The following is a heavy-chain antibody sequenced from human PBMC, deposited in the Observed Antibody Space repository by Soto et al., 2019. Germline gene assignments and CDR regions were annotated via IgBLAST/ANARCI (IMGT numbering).Heavy chain of an antibody. V-gene: IGHV4-4*02. J-gene: IGHJ1*01. Sequence: SETLSLTCAVSGGSISSSNWWSWVRQPPGKGLEWIGEIYHSGSTNYNPSLKSRVTISVDKSKNQFSLKLSSVTAADTAVYYCARHSKDSSGPPGDFQHWGQGTLVTVSS. CDR1: GGSISSSNW. D-gene: IGHD6-19*01. CDR3: ARHSKDSSGPPGDFQH. CDR2: IYHSGST.